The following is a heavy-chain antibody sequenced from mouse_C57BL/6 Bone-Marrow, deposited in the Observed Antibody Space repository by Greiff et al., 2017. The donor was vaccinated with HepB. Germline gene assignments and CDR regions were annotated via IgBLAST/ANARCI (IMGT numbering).Heavy chain of an antibody. V-gene: IGHV1-81*01. CDR3: ALLLRAWFAY. Sequence: QVQLKESGAELARPGASVKLSCKASGYTFTSYGISWVKQRTGQGLEWIGEIYPRSGNTYYNEKFKGKATLTADTSSSTAYMELRSLTSADSAVYFCALLLRAWFAYGGQGTLVTVSA. CDR2: IYPRSGNT. CDR1: GYTFTSYG. D-gene: IGHD1-1*01. J-gene: IGHJ3*01.